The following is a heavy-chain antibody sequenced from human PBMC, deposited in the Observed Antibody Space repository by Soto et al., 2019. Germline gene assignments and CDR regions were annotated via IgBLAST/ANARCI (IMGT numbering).Heavy chain of an antibody. J-gene: IGHJ6*02. D-gene: IGHD2-21*02. Sequence: GASVKVSCKASGYVFSSSFVHWVRQAPGQGLEWRAMINPTVGSTSYAHNFQGRIAVTRDTSTATVYLDLSSLRSADTAIYYCAREVNTVIMPGDTEDYSGLDVWGQGTTVTVSS. CDR2: INPTVGST. CDR1: GYVFSSSF. V-gene: IGHV1-46*01. CDR3: AREVNTVIMPGDTEDYSGLDV.